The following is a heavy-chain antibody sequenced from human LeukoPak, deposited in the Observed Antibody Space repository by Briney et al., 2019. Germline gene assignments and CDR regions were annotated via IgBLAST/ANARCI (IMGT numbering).Heavy chain of an antibody. CDR3: ARDILGWNVVDYFDY. J-gene: IGHJ4*02. V-gene: IGHV3-48*03. Sequence: GGSLRLSCAASGFTFSSYEMNWVRQAPGKGLEWVSYISSSGSTIYYADSVKGRFTISRDNAKNSLYLQMNSLRAEDTAVYYCARDILGWNVVDYFDYWGQGTLVTVSS. CDR1: GFTFSSYE. CDR2: ISSSGSTI. D-gene: IGHD1-1*01.